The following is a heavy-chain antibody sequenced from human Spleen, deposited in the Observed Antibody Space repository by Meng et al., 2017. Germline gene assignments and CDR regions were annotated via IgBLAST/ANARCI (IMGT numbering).Heavy chain of an antibody. V-gene: IGHV4-39*07. CDR1: GGSISSSSYY. D-gene: IGHD1-26*01. Sequence: SETLSLTCTVSGGSISSSSYYWGWICQPPGKGREWFVSFNSSGSTNSNPSIQSRVTKAVDTSKNPFSLKLSTVTAADMALYYFARDGKKNYWGQGTLVTVSS. J-gene: IGHJ4*02. CDR2: FNSSGST. CDR3: ARDGKKNY.